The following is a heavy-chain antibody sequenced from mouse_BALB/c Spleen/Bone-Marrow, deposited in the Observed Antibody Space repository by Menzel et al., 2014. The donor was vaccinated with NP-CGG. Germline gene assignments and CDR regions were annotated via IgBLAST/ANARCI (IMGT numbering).Heavy chain of an antibody. Sequence: VKLVESGAELMKPGASVKISCKATGYTFSNYWIERIKQRSGHGLEWIGEILPGSGSTDYNENFKVKATFTADTSSNTAYIQLSSLTSEDSAVYYCARVIYWYFDVWGAGTTVTVSS. V-gene: IGHV1-9*01. J-gene: IGHJ1*01. CDR2: ILPGSGST. CDR1: GYTFSNYW. CDR3: ARVIYWYFDV.